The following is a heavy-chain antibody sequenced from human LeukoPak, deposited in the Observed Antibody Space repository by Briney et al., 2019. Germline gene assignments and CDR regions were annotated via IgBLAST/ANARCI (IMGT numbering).Heavy chain of an antibody. V-gene: IGHV4-59*01. CDR3: ARGYSGSYGRFDY. J-gene: IGHJ4*02. D-gene: IGHD1-26*01. Sequence: SEPPSLTCTVSGASISSFYWSWIRPPPGKGLEWIGYIYYSRNTNYNPSLKNRVTISVDTSKNQFSLKLSSVTAADTAVYYCARGYSGSYGRFDYWGQGTLATVSS. CDR1: GASISSFY. CDR2: IYYSRNT.